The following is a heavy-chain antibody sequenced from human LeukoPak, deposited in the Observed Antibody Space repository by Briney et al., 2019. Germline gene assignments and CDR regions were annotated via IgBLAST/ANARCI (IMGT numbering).Heavy chain of an antibody. Sequence: PSETLSLTCADYGGPFSGFFWSWIRQPPGKGLEWIGEINHSGSTNYNPSLKSRVTISVDTSKNQFSLKLSSVTAADTAVYYCARSGSGYLMALYYYGMDVWGQGTTVTVSS. D-gene: IGHD3-3*01. CDR3: ARSGSGYLMALYYYGMDV. CDR1: GGPFSGFF. CDR2: INHSGST. J-gene: IGHJ6*02. V-gene: IGHV4-34*01.